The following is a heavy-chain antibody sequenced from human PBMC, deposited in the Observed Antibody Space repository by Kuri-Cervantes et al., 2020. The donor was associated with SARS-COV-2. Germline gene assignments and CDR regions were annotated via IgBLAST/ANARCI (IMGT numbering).Heavy chain of an antibody. CDR2: IRYDGSNK. CDR1: GFTFSSYG. V-gene: IGHV3-30*02. CDR3: AKDPYYHGSGSYYIAAAGTVSYGMDV. D-gene: IGHD3-10*01. J-gene: IGHJ6*02. Sequence: GESLKISCAASGFTFSSYGMHWVRQAPGKGLEWVAFIRYDGSNKYYADSVKGRFTISRDNSKNTLYLQMNSLRAEDTAVYYCAKDPYYHGSGSYYIAAAGTVSYGMDVWGQGTTVTVSS.